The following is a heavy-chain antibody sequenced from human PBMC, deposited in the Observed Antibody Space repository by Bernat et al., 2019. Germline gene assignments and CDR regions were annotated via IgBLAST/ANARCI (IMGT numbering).Heavy chain of an antibody. CDR1: GFTFSSYW. CDR3: ARESEYSDFWSGYYG. Sequence: EVHLVESGGGLVQPGGSLRLSCAASGFTFSSYWMNWFRQAPGKGLEWVANIKQDGSEKYYVDYVKGRFTISRDNDKNSLYLQMNSLRAEDTAVYYCARESEYSDFWSGYYGWGQGTLVTVSS. J-gene: IGHJ4*02. CDR2: IKQDGSEK. D-gene: IGHD3-3*01. V-gene: IGHV3-7*03.